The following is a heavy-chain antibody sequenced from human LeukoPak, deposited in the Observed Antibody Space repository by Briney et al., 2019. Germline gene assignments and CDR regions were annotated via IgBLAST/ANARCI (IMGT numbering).Heavy chain of an antibody. Sequence: GGSLRLSCAASGFTFNSHAMHWVRQAPGKGLEWVAVIWSDGSNKYYADSVKCRFTISSDNSKNTLYLQVNSLRAEDTAVYYCARDPPREYSGFEFGMDVWGQGTRVTVSS. CDR2: IWSDGSNK. CDR1: GFTFNSHA. D-gene: IGHD5-12*01. J-gene: IGHJ6*02. CDR3: ARDPPREYSGFEFGMDV. V-gene: IGHV3-33*01.